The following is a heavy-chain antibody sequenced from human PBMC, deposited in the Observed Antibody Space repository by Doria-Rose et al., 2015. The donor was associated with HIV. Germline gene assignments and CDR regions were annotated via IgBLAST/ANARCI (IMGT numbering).Heavy chain of an antibody. CDR2: IYYTGNT. J-gene: IGHJ4*02. Sequence: IRQPPGKGLEWIGYIYYTGNTNSNPSLKSRVTISVDTSKNQFSLRLNSVTAADTAVYYCATDRGSGWTFDYWGQGTLVTVSS. D-gene: IGHD6-19*01. V-gene: IGHV4-59*01. CDR3: ATDRGSGWTFDY.